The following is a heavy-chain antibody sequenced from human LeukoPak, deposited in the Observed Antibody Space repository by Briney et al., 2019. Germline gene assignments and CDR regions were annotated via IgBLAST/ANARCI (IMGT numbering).Heavy chain of an antibody. D-gene: IGHD6-13*01. V-gene: IGHV3-33*06. CDR2: ILSDGSKE. CDR3: AKDRAYSSSSPGFDY. CDR1: GFTFSSYG. Sequence: QLWGSLRLSCAASGFTFSSYGMHWVRQAPGKGLEWVAVILSDGSKEFYTDSVKGRFTISRDNSKNTLYLQMNSLRAEDTAVYYCAKDRAYSSSSPGFDYWGQGTLVTVSS. J-gene: IGHJ4*02.